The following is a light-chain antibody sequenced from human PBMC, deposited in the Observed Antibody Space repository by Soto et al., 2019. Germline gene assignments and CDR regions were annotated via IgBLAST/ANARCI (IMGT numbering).Light chain of an antibody. CDR1: QSVLCSLSNRNH. J-gene: IGKJ4*01. CDR2: WAS. CDR3: QQYYRSPLS. Sequence: DIVMTQSPDSLAVSLGERATLNCKSSQSVLCSLSNRNHLAWYQKKPGQPPRLLVYWASTRESGVPDRFSGSGSGTDFSLTISSLQAEDVAVYYCQQYYRSPLSFGGGTRVEIK. V-gene: IGKV4-1*01.